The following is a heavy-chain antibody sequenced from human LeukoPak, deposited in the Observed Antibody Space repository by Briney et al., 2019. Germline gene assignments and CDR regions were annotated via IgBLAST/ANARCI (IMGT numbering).Heavy chain of an antibody. J-gene: IGHJ4*02. V-gene: IGHV3-21*01. CDR1: GFTFSSYS. CDR3: AREGADGIAAAGPFDY. D-gene: IGHD6-13*01. CDR2: ISSSSSYI. Sequence: GGSLRLSCAASGFTFSSYSMNWVRQAPGKGLEWVSSISSSSSYIYYADSVKGRFTISRDNAKNSLYLQMTSLRAEDTAVYYCAREGADGIAAAGPFDYWGQGTLVTVSS.